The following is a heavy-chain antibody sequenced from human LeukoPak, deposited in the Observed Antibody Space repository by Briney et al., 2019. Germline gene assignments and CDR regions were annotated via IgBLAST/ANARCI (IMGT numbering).Heavy chain of an antibody. J-gene: IGHJ4*02. Sequence: SETLSFTCTVSGGSISSYYWSWIRQPPGKGLEWIGYIYYSGSANYNPSLKSRVTISVDTSKNQFSLKLSSVTAADTAVYYCARMYSSGWYGGDYWGQGTLVTVSS. CDR3: ARMYSSGWYGGDY. D-gene: IGHD6-19*01. V-gene: IGHV4-59*08. CDR2: IYYSGSA. CDR1: GGSISSYY.